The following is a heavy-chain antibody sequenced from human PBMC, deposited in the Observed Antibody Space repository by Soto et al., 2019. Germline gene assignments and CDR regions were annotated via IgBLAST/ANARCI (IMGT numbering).Heavy chain of an antibody. V-gene: IGHV4-59*01. CDR3: ARDLKEYCSDGKCNWFDP. CDR2: ISYSGST. CDR1: GAPINKFY. D-gene: IGHD2-15*01. J-gene: IGHJ5*02. Sequence: SETLSLTCTVSGAPINKFYWSWIRQPPGKGLEWIGYISYSGSTDYNPSLKSRVTISFDASKNQISLQVRSATAADAAVYYCARDLKEYCSDGKCNWFDPWGQGTLVTVSS.